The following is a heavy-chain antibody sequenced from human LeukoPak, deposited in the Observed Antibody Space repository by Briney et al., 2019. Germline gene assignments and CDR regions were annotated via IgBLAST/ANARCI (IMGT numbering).Heavy chain of an antibody. CDR3: ARSSGFMYYDFWRFDY. J-gene: IGHJ4*02. V-gene: IGHV1-69*13. Sequence: GASVKVSCKASGGTFSSYDISWVRQAPGQGLEWMGGIIPIFGTANYAQKFQGRVTITGDESTSTAYMELSSLRSEDTAVYYCARSSGFMYYDFWRFDYWGQGTLVTVSS. CDR1: GGTFSSYD. CDR2: IIPIFGTA. D-gene: IGHD3-3*01.